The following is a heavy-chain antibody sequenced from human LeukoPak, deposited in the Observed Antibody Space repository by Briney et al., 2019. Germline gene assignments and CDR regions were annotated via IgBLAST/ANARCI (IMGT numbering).Heavy chain of an antibody. CDR1: GGSISSTSYF. CDR3: ARPRQRYCSSTSCYGGYFQH. J-gene: IGHJ1*01. Sequence: SETLSLTCTVSGGSISSTSYFWGWIRQPPGKGLEWIGSIYYSGSTNYNPSLKSRVTISVDTSKNQFSLKLSSVTAADTAVYYCARPRQRYCSSTSCYGGYFQHWGQGTLVTVSS. D-gene: IGHD2-2*01. V-gene: IGHV4-39*07. CDR2: IYYSGST.